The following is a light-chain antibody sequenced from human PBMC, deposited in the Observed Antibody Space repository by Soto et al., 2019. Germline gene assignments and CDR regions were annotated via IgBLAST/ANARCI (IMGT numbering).Light chain of an antibody. J-gene: IGLJ3*02. CDR3: SSYTSSGTVV. V-gene: IGLV2-14*01. Sequence: QSALTQPPSASGSPGQSVTISCTGTSSDVGGYNYVSWYQQHPGKAPKLMIYDVSNRPSGVSNRFSGSKSGNTASLTISGLQAEDETDYYCSSYTSSGTVVFGGGTKLTVL. CDR1: SSDVGGYNY. CDR2: DVS.